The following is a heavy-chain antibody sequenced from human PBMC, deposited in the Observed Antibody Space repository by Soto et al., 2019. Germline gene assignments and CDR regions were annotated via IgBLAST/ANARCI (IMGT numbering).Heavy chain of an antibody. D-gene: IGHD3-10*01. CDR1: GDSVSSNSAA. CDR2: TYYRSKWYN. Sequence: SQTLSLTCGISGDSVSSNSAAWNWIRQSPSRGLEWLGRTYYRSKWYNDYAVSVKGRITINPDTSTNKFSLHLRSVTPEDAAFYYCVRDVGFGFDHWGQGALVTVSS. J-gene: IGHJ4*02. CDR3: VRDVGFGFDH. V-gene: IGHV6-1*01.